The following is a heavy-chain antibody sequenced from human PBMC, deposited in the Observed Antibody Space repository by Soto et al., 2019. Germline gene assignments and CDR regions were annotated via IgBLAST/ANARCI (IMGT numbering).Heavy chain of an antibody. J-gene: IGHJ6*02. V-gene: IGHV4-39*01. D-gene: IGHD6-13*01. CDR1: GGSITSSSYY. Sequence: PSETLSLTCTVSGGSITSSSYYWGWIRQPPGKGLEWIGSIYYSGSTYYNPSLKSRVTISVDTSKNQFSLKLSSVTAADTAVYYCRRSSRFGTDVWGQGTAVTVSS. CDR3: RRSSRFGTDV. CDR2: IYYSGST.